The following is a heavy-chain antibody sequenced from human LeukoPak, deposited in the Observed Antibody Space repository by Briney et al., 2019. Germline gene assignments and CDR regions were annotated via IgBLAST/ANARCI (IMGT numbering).Heavy chain of an antibody. CDR2: ISSSSDYI. D-gene: IGHD2/OR15-2a*01. CDR3: ARGKTSQNIVTRKTYNWFDP. J-gene: IGHJ5*02. CDR1: GFTFSTYW. V-gene: IGHV3-21*01. Sequence: GGSLRLSCAASGFTFSTYWMHWVRQAPGKGLVWVSRISSSSDYIYYADSVKGRFTISRDNAKNSLYLQMKSLRAEDTAVYYCARGKTSQNIVTRKTYNWFDPWGQGTLVTVSP.